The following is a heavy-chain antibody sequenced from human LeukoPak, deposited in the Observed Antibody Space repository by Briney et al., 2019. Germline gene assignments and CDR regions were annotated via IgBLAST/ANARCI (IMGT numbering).Heavy chain of an antibody. CDR2: VYSGGST. J-gene: IGHJ4*02. D-gene: IGHD1-26*01. Sequence: GGSLRLSRAASGFTVSTNYMNWVRQAPGKGLEWVSVVYSGGSTYYADSVKGRFTISRDNAKNSLYLQMNSLRDEDTAVYYCARGGTYCPDYWGQGTLVTVSS. CDR3: ARGGTYCPDY. V-gene: IGHV3-53*01. CDR1: GFTVSTNY.